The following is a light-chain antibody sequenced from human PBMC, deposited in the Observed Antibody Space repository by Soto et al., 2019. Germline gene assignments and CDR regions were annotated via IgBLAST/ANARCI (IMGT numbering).Light chain of an antibody. V-gene: IGKV1-5*03. CDR2: KAS. CDR3: QHYNSYSEA. J-gene: IGKJ1*01. CDR1: QEVSPR. Sequence: DIQMTQSRSTLAVSVVDRVTITFPVSQEVSPRLVWYEPKPGKAPKFLIYKASTLKSGLPSRFSGSGSGTEFTLNISSLQPDDFAPYYCQHYNSYSEAFGQGPKVDIK.